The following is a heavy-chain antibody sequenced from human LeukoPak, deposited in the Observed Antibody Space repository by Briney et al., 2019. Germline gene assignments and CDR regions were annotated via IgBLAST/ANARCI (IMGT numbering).Heavy chain of an antibody. V-gene: IGHV3-48*01. CDR2: ISSSSSTI. Sequence: GGSLRLSCAASGFTFSSYSMNWVRQAPGKGLEWVSYISSSSSTIYYADSVKGRFTISRDNAKNSLYLQMNSLRAEDTAVYYCARALIGYYFDYWGQGTLVTVPS. J-gene: IGHJ4*02. CDR3: ARALIGYYFDY. CDR1: GFTFSSYS. D-gene: IGHD2-8*01.